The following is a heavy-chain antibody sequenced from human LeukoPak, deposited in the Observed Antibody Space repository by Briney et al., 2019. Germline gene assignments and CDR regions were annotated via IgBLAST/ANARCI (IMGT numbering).Heavy chain of an antibody. CDR2: ISGSGGST. J-gene: IGHJ3*02. CDR1: VFTLSSYA. CDR3: AKGDYGDYEYAFDI. Sequence: GGCLRLSCVASVFTLSSYAMSWVRQAPGRGLEWVSAISGSGGSTYYADSVKGRFTISRDNSKNTLYLQMNSLRAEDTAVYYCAKGDYGDYEYAFDIWGQGTMVSVSS. V-gene: IGHV3-23*01. D-gene: IGHD4-17*01.